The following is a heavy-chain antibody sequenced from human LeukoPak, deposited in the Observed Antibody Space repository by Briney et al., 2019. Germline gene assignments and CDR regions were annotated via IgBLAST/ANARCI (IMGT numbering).Heavy chain of an antibody. CDR2: ISSSGSTI. D-gene: IGHD3-22*01. CDR3: ARVGSSGYPIDY. J-gene: IGHJ4*02. Sequence: GGSLRLSCVASGFTFSDYYMSWIRQAPGKGLEWASYISSSGSTIKYADSVKGRFTISRDNAKNSLYLQMNSLRAEDTAVYYCARVGSSGYPIDYWGQGTLVTVSS. V-gene: IGHV3-11*01. CDR1: GFTFSDYY.